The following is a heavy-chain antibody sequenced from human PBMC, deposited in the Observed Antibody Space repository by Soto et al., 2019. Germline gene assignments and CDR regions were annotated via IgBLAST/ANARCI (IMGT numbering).Heavy chain of an antibody. CDR3: ARQQTDRDTAMPDFDY. V-gene: IGHV5-51*01. CDR2: IYPGDSDT. CDR1: GYSFTSYW. Sequence: GESLKISCKGSGYSFTSYWIGWVRQMPGKGLEWMGIIYPGDSDTRYSPSFQGQVTISADKSVSTAYLQWSSLKASDTAMYYCARQQTDRDTAMPDFDYWGQGTLVTVSS. J-gene: IGHJ4*02. D-gene: IGHD5-18*01.